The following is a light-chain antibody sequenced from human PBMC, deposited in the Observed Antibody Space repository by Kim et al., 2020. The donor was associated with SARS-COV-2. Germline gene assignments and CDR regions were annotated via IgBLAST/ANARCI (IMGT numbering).Light chain of an antibody. Sequence: SSELTQDPAVSVALGQTVRITCQGDSFRIYYASWYQQKPGQAPVLVIYGKNNRPSGIPDRFSGSSSGNTASLTITGAQAEDEADYYCNSRDSSGNHVLFG. CDR1: SFRIYY. V-gene: IGLV3-19*01. CDR3: NSRDSSGNHVL. CDR2: GKN. J-gene: IGLJ2*01.